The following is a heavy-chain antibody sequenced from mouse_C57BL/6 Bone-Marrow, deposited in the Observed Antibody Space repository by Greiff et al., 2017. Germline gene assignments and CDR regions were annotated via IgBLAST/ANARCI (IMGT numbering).Heavy chain of an antibody. V-gene: IGHV1-39*01. Sequence: VQLQQSGPELVKPGASVKISCKASGYSFTDYNMNWVKQSNGKSLEWIGVINPNYGTTSYNEKFKGKATLTVDKSSSTAYMQLNSLTSEDSAVXYCARMYHYGYYAMVHWRQGPSLTVPS. CDR2: INPNYGTT. J-gene: IGHJ4*01. CDR1: GYSFTDYN. CDR3: ARMYHYGYYAMVH. D-gene: IGHD2-4*01.